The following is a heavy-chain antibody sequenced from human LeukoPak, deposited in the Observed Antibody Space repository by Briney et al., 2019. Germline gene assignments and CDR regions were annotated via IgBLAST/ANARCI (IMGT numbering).Heavy chain of an antibody. J-gene: IGHJ6*02. CDR3: ARGTSYYYYGMDV. V-gene: IGHV3-23*01. CDR2: ISGSGGST. CDR1: GFTFSSYA. Sequence: GGSLRLSCAASGFTFSSYAMSWVRQAPGKGLEWVSAISGSGGSTYYADSVKGRFTISRDNSKNTLYLQVNSLRAEDTAVYCCARGTSYYYYGMDVWGQGTTVTVSS. D-gene: IGHD3-3*01.